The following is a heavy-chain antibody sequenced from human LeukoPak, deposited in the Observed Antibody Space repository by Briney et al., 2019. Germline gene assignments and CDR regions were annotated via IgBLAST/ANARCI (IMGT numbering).Heavy chain of an antibody. Sequence: GGSLRLSCAASDVSFSSYSMSWVRRPPGRGLEWASAISGSGGGTSYAASLKGGFPISGDNAKNSLYLQMNRLRAEDTALYYCATSRSYGLTWDALDLWGQGTMVTVSS. CDR2: ISGSGGGT. CDR3: ATSRSYGLTWDALDL. D-gene: IGHD5-18*01. V-gene: IGHV3-23*01. CDR1: DVSFSSYS. J-gene: IGHJ3*01.